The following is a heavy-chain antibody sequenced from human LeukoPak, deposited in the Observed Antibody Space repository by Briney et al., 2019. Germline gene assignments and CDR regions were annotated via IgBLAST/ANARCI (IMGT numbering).Heavy chain of an antibody. V-gene: IGHV4-4*07. D-gene: IGHD3-22*01. J-gene: IGHJ4*02. CDR1: GGSISSYY. CDR2: IYTSGST. CDR3: ARDQDYYDSSGYSFDY. Sequence: SETLSLTCTVSGGSISSYYWSWIRQPAGKGLEWIGRIYTSGSTNYNLSLKSRVTMSVDTSKNQFSLKLSSVTAADTAVYYCARDQDYYDSSGYSFDYWGQGTLVTVSS.